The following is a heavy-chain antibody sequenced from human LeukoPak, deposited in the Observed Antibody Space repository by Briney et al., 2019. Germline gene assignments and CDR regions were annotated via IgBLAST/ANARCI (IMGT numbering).Heavy chain of an antibody. CDR1: GFTFSSYV. Sequence: GGSLRLSCSASGFTFSSYVMSWVRQAPGKGLEWVSAISGSGGSTYYADSVKGRFTISRDNSKNTLFLQMNSLRAEDTAVYYCAKGKLRLALAGTPFDYWGQGTLVTVSS. CDR2: ISGSGGST. CDR3: AKGKLRLALAGTPFDY. J-gene: IGHJ4*02. D-gene: IGHD6-19*01. V-gene: IGHV3-23*01.